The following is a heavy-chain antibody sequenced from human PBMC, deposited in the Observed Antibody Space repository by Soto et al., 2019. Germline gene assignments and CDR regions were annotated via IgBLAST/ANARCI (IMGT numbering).Heavy chain of an antibody. D-gene: IGHD1-26*01. Sequence: ASVKVSCKVSGYTLTELSRHWVRQAPGKGLEWMGGFDPEDGETIYAQKFQGRVTMTEDTSTDKAYMELSSLRSEDTAVYYCATGGARGGDNDAFDIWGQGTMVTVSS. CDR3: ATGGARGGDNDAFDI. V-gene: IGHV1-24*01. J-gene: IGHJ3*02. CDR1: GYTLTELS. CDR2: FDPEDGET.